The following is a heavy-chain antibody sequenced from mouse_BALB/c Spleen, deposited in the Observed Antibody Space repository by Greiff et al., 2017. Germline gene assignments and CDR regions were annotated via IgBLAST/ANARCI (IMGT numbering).Heavy chain of an antibody. D-gene: IGHD2-1*01. CDR1: GYAFTNYL. Sequence: VQRVESGAELVRPGTSVKVSCKASGYAFTNYLIEWVKQRPGQGLEWIGVINPGSGGTNYNEKFKGKATLTADKSSSTAYMQLSSLTSDDSAVYFCARDYGNYAMDYWGQGTSVTVSS. CDR2: INPGSGGT. CDR3: ARDYGNYAMDY. J-gene: IGHJ4*01. V-gene: IGHV1-54*03.